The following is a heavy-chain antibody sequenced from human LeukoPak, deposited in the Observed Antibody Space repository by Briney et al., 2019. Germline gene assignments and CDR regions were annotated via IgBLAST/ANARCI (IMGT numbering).Heavy chain of an antibody. V-gene: IGHV4-31*03. CDR2: IYYSGST. CDR1: GGSISSGGYY. CDR3: ARDTYCYDSSGLDY. J-gene: IGHJ4*02. D-gene: IGHD3-22*01. Sequence: SETLSLTCTVSGGSISSGGYYWSWIRQHPGKGLEWIGYIYYSGSTYYNPSLKSRVTISVDTSKNQFSLKLSSVTAADTAVYYCARDTYCYDSSGLDYWGQGTLVTVSS.